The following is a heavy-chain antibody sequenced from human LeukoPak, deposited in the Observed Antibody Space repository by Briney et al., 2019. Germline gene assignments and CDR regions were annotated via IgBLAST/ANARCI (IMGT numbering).Heavy chain of an antibody. D-gene: IGHD2-21*01. Sequence: PGGSLRLSCAASGFTFSNYWVSWVRQAPGKGLEWVANIKQDGSQKYYGDSVKGRFTISRDNAKNSLYLQMNSLRVEDTAVYYCVSEEYGDHLWWWGQGTPFTVSS. CDR2: IKQDGSQK. V-gene: IGHV3-7*01. CDR1: GFTFSNYW. CDR3: VSEEYGDHLWW. J-gene: IGHJ4*02.